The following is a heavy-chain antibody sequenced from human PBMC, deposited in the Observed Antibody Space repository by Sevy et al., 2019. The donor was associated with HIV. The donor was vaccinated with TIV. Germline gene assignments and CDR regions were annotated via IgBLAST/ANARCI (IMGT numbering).Heavy chain of an antibody. CDR2: INPKSGAT. Sequence: ASVKVSCKASGYTFTDTGYYVHWVRQAPGQGLEWMGWINPKSGATNYAQKFQGRVTMTRDTSVSTANMELSRLRSDETAVYYCASESYDFWTGPVDYDYGMDVWGQGTTVTVSS. D-gene: IGHD3-3*01. J-gene: IGHJ6*02. CDR1: GYTFTDTGYY. V-gene: IGHV1-2*02. CDR3: ASESYDFWTGPVDYDYGMDV.